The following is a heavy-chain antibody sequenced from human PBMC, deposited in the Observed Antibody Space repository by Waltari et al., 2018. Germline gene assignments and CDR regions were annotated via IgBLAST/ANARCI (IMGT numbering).Heavy chain of an antibody. D-gene: IGHD6-13*01. CDR1: GASTGVYY. CDR2: IYYNGET. J-gene: IGHJ4*02. V-gene: IGHV4-59*01. CDR3: ATDVLAAADVTFFDH. Sequence: VQLQESGPGLVKTSGTLSRTCSVTGASTGVYYWSWLRQSPGTGLEWIGYIYYNGETTYNPSLKGRVTISQDTSKRQFSLTLNSVTAADTAVYYGATDVLAAADVTFFDHWGQGIRVSVSS.